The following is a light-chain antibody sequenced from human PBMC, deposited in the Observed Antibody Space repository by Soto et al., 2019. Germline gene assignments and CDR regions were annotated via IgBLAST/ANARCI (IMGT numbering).Light chain of an antibody. CDR3: QQANSFPRT. CDR1: QGISTW. J-gene: IGKJ2*01. V-gene: IGKV1-12*01. CDR2: AAS. Sequence: DIQMTQSPSSVSASVGDRVTITCRASQGISTWLAWYQQTPGKAPKLLIYAASTLHSGVPSRFTGSASRTDITLTLSGLQPEDFATYDCQQANSFPRTFGQGTKLEIK.